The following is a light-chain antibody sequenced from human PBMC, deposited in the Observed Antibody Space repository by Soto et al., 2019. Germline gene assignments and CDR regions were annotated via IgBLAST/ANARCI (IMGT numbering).Light chain of an antibody. Sequence: EMVMTQSPAILSVSPGGSATLSCRASQSVNSNYLAWYQQHPGQPHRLLIYGIYTRATGINARFSGSGSGTEFSLTIRSLQSEDFAVYYCKQYSKWPITFGKGKRREIK. CDR2: GIY. J-gene: IGKJ5*01. V-gene: IGKV3-15*01. CDR3: KQYSKWPIT. CDR1: QSVNSN.